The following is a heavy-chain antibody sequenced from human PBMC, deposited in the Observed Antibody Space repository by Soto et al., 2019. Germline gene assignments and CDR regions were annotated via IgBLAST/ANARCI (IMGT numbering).Heavy chain of an antibody. V-gene: IGHV3-9*01. J-gene: IGHJ3*02. CDR1: GFTFDDYA. Sequence: EVQLVESGGGLAQPGRSLRLSCAASGFTFDDYAMHWVRQAPGKGLEWVSGISWNSGSIYYADSVKGRFTISRDNAKNSLYLQMNSLRAEDTALYYCAKDWGYGFDIWGQGTMVTVSS. CDR2: ISWNSGSI. D-gene: IGHD3-16*01. CDR3: AKDWGYGFDI.